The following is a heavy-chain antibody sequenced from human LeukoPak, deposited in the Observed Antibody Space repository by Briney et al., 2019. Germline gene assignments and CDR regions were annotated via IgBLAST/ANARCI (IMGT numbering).Heavy chain of an antibody. CDR1: GFTFSSYA. CDR2: ISYDGSNK. Sequence: GGSLRLSCAASGFTFSSYAMHWVRQAPGKGLEWVAVISYDGSNKYYADSAKGRFTISRDNSKNTLYLQMNSLRAEDTAVYYCARGAHYYMDVWGKGTTVTVSS. V-gene: IGHV3-30*04. CDR3: ARGAHYYMDV. J-gene: IGHJ6*03.